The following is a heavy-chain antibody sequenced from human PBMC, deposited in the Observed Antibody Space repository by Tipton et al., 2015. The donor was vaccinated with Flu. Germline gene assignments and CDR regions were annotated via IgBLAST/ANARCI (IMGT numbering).Heavy chain of an antibody. CDR3: ARSEKGYNEDPFDY. J-gene: IGHJ4*02. V-gene: IGHV3-53*01. D-gene: IGHD5-24*01. Sequence: GSLRLSCAASGFTVSSNYMIWVRQVPGKGPEWVSVLDGYGTAYYTGSVKGRFTISRNDSKNTLYLQMNSLRAEDTAIYYCARSEKGYNEDPFDYWGQGTLVTVSS. CDR2: LDGYGTA. CDR1: GFTVSSNY.